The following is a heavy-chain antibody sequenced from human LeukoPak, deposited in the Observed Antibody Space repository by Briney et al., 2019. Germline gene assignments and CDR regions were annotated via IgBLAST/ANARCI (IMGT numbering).Heavy chain of an antibody. V-gene: IGHV3-7*01. CDR1: GFTFSSYW. J-gene: IGHJ4*02. CDR2: IKQDGSEK. Sequence: GGSLTLSCAASGFTFSSYWMSWVRQAPGKGLEWVANIKQDGSEKYYVDSVKGRFTISRDNAKNPLYLQMNSLRAEDTAVYYCARDQMGGYSYGYNDYWGQGTLVTVSS. D-gene: IGHD5-18*01. CDR3: ARDQMGGYSYGYNDY.